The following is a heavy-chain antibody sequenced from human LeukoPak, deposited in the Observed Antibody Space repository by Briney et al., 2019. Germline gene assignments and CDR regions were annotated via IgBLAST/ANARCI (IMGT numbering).Heavy chain of an antibody. J-gene: IGHJ5*02. CDR2: IYYSGST. V-gene: IGHV4-59*01. D-gene: IGHD3-10*01. Sequence: SETLSLTCTVSGGSISSYYWSWIRQPPGKGLGWIGYIYYSGSTNYNPSLKSRVTISVDTSKSQFSLKLSSVTAADTAVYYCARGMVRGVIMANWFDPWGQGTLVTVSS. CDR3: ARGMVRGVIMANWFDP. CDR1: GGSISSYY.